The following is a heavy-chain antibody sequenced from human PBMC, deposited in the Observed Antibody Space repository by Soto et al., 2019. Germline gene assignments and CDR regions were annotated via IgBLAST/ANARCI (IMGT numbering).Heavy chain of an antibody. CDR2: IYYSGST. Sequence: SETLSLTCAVYGGSFSGYYWSWIRQHPGKGLEWIGYIYYSGSTYYNPSLKSRVTISVDTSKNQFSLKLSSVTAADTAVYYCARDIYGDYFHYYYMDVWGKGTTVTVSS. CDR1: GGSFSGYY. CDR3: ARDIYGDYFHYYYMDV. J-gene: IGHJ6*03. V-gene: IGHV4-31*11. D-gene: IGHD4-17*01.